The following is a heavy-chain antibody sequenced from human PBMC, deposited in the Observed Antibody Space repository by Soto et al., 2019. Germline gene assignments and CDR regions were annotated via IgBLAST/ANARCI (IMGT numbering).Heavy chain of an antibody. CDR1: GFTFSSYG. CDR2: IRYDGSNK. Sequence: GGSLRLSCAASGFTFSSYGMHWVRQAPGKGLEWVAVIRYDGSNKYYADSVKGRFTISRDNSKNTLYLQMNSLRAEDTAVYYCARDPDEYNWNYGPLFDYWGQGTLVTVSS. CDR3: ARDPDEYNWNYGPLFDY. D-gene: IGHD1-7*01. V-gene: IGHV3-33*01. J-gene: IGHJ4*02.